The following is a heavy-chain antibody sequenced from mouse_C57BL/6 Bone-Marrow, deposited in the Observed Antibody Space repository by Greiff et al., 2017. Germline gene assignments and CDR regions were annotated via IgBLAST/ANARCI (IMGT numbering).Heavy chain of an antibody. D-gene: IGHD1-1*01. J-gene: IGHJ2*01. CDR1: GYTFTSYW. Sequence: QVQLQQPGAELVKPGASVKMSCKASGYTFTSYWITWVKQRPGQGLEWIGDIYPGSGSTNYNEKFKSKATLTVDTSSSTAYMQLSSLTSEDSAVYYCARWGPYYGSSYPDYWGQGTTLTVSS. CDR2: IYPGSGST. V-gene: IGHV1-55*01. CDR3: ARWGPYYGSSYPDY.